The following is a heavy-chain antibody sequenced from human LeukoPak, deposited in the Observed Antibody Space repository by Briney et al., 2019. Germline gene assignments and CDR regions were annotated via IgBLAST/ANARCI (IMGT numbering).Heavy chain of an antibody. CDR1: GFTFSSYA. CDR2: FSGSGGST. CDR3: AKPSFVVGSSRAYFDY. V-gene: IGHV3-23*01. Sequence: GGSLRLSCAASGFTFSSYAMSWVRQAPGKGLECISGFSGSGGSTYYADSVKGRFTISRDNSKNTLYLQMNSLRAEDTAVYYCAKPSFVVGSSRAYFDYWGQGTLVTVSS. D-gene: IGHD1-26*01. J-gene: IGHJ4*02.